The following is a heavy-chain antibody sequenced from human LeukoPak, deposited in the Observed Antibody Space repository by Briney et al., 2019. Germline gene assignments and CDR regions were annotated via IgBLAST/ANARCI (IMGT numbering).Heavy chain of an antibody. V-gene: IGHV4-59*01. CDR3: ARRNLGIVVVPAATERVHNWFDP. CDR2: IYYSGST. Sequence: SETLSLTCTVSGGSISSYYWSWIRQPPGKGLEWIGYIYYSGSTNYNPSLKSRVTISVDTSKNQFSLKLSSVTAADTAVYYCARRNLGIVVVPAATERVHNWFDPWGQGTLVTVSS. D-gene: IGHD2-2*01. J-gene: IGHJ5*02. CDR1: GGSISSYY.